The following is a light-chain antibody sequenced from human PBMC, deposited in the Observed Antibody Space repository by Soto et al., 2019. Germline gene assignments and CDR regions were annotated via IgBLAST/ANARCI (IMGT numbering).Light chain of an antibody. J-gene: IGKJ1*01. CDR2: AAS. CDR1: QDVRRY. Sequence: DIQMTQSPSSLSASIGDRVTITCRASQDVRRYLAWYQQKPGKVPKLLISAASSLQSGVPSRFSGSGSGTDFTLTISRLQPEDVATYYCQNYNAAPRTFGQGTRVEIK. V-gene: IGKV1-27*01. CDR3: QNYNAAPRT.